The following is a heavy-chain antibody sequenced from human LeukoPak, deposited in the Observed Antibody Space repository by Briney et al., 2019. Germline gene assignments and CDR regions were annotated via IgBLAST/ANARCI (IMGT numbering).Heavy chain of an antibody. CDR1: GYTFTRYY. Sequence: SVNVSCKAAGYTFTRYYMHWVRQAPGQGLEWMGWIKPNSGGTNYAHKSQGRVTMTRDTSISTAYMELSRLRSDDTAVDSGARARLDVWGEGTTVTVSS. CDR2: IKPNSGGT. V-gene: IGHV1-2*02. CDR3: ARARLDV. J-gene: IGHJ6*04.